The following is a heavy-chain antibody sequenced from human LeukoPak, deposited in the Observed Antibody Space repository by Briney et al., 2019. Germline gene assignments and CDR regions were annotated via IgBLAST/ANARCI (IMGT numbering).Heavy chain of an antibody. Sequence: GGSLRLSCAASGFTFSSYWMSWVRQAPGKGLEWVANIKQDGSEKYYVDSVKGRFTISRDNAKNSLYLQMNSLRAEDTAVYYCARGGSSWSPYFDYWGQGTLVTVSS. V-gene: IGHV3-7*01. D-gene: IGHD6-13*01. CDR1: GFTFSSYW. CDR3: ARGGSSWSPYFDY. CDR2: IKQDGSEK. J-gene: IGHJ4*02.